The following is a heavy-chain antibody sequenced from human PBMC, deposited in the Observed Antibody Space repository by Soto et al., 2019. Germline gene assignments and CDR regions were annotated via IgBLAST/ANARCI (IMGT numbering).Heavy chain of an antibody. CDR3: ARQGSSIRKTQYYYYMDV. Sequence: PGESLKISCKGSGYSFTSYWIGWVRQMPGKGLEWMGIIYPDDSDTRYSPSFQGQVTISADKSISTAYLQWSSLKASDTAMYYCARQGSSIRKTQYYYYMDVWGKGTTVTVSS. D-gene: IGHD2-2*01. J-gene: IGHJ6*03. CDR1: GYSFTSYW. CDR2: IYPDDSDT. V-gene: IGHV5-51*01.